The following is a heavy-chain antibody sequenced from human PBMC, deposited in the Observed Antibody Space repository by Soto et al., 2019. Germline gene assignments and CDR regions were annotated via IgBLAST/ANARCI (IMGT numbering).Heavy chain of an antibody. V-gene: IGHV3-48*02. D-gene: IGHD5-18*01. CDR3: VRDRDLDRDMVHADP. J-gene: IGHJ5*02. CDR1: GFDVSSKY. Sequence: GGSLRLSCAASGFDVSSKYMTWVRQAPGKGLEWLAYITIRTGNIVYADSVRGRFTISADNAENSVFLQMNSLRDEDTALYFCVRDRDLDRDMVHADPWGQGTLVTVS. CDR2: ITIRTGNI.